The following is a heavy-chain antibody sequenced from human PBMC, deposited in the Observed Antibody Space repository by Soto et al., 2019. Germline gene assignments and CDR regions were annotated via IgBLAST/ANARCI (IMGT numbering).Heavy chain of an antibody. CDR3: VTDVPNDIYPYDY. CDR2: IKTDGTTT. V-gene: IGHV3-74*03. D-gene: IGHD3-9*01. Sequence: PGGSLRLSCEASGFTLSTYWMHWVRQVPGKGLVWVSRIKTDGTTTTYADSVKGRFSISRDNAKNMLYLQMNNLRVEDTAVYYCVTDVPNDIYPYDYWGQGTLVTAPQ. CDR1: GFTLSTYW. J-gene: IGHJ4*02.